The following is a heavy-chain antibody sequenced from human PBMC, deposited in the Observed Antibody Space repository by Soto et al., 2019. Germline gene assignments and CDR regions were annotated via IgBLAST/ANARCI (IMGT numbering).Heavy chain of an antibody. CDR1: GGSFSDYY. J-gene: IGHJ4*02. CDR3: ARKPIYHFFAGYYSVDS. D-gene: IGHD3-9*01. CDR2: INHSGTT. V-gene: IGHV4-34*01. Sequence: QVQLRQWGAGLLKPSETLSLTCAVFGGSFSDYYWTWIRQPPGKGLEWIGEINHSGTTSYNPSLKSRLTISVDTSNNQFSLKLSSVTAADTAVYYCARKPIYHFFAGYYSVDSWGQGTLVTVSS.